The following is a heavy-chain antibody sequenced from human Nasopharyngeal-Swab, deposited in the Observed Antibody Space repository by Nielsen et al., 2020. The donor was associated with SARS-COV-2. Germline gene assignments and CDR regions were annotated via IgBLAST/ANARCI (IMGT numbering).Heavy chain of an antibody. V-gene: IGHV4-59*13. J-gene: IGHJ5*02. D-gene: IGHD6-19*01. CDR2: IYYSGST. CDR3: ARSPGRQQWLVQEDWFDP. CDR1: GGSISCYY. Sequence: SETLSLTCTVSGGSISCYYWSWIRQPPGKGLEWIGYIYYSGSTNYNPSLKSRVTISVDTSKNQFTLKLSSATTADTAVYYCARSPGRQQWLVQEDWFDPWGQGTLVTVSS.